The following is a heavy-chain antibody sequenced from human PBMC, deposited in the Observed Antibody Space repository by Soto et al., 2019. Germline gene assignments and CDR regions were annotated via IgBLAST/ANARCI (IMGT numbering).Heavy chain of an antibody. J-gene: IGHJ4*02. V-gene: IGHV3-15*07. CDR1: GFTFSNAW. CDR2: IKSKTDGGTT. D-gene: IGHD3-3*01. Sequence: GGSLRLSCAASGFTFSNAWMNWVRQAPGKGLEWVGRIKSKTDGGTTDYAAPVKGRFTISRDDSKNTLYLQMNSLKTEDTAVYYCTTQGAYYDFWSGYFKLYPRPMAPHYWGQGTLVTVSS. CDR3: TTQGAYYDFWSGYFKLYPRPMAPHY.